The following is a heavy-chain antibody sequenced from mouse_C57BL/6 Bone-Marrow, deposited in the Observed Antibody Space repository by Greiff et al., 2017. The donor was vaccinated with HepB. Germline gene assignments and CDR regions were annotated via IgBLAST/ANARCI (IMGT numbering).Heavy chain of an antibody. CDR3: TYGNYPYAMDY. CDR1: GFNIKDDY. CDR2: IDPENGDT. Sequence: VQLQQSGAELVRPGASVKLSCTASGFNIKDDYMHWVKQRPEQGLEWIGWIDPENGDTEYASKFQGKATITADTSSNTAYLQLSSLTSEDTAVYYCTYGNYPYAMDYWGQGTSVTVS. D-gene: IGHD2-1*01. V-gene: IGHV14-4*01. J-gene: IGHJ4*01.